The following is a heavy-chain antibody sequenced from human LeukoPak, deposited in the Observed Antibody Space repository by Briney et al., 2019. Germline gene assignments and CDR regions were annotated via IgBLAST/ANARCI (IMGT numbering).Heavy chain of an antibody. CDR2: INDIGSKT. CDR3: AAAAGYRFDI. Sequence: GGSLRLSCAASGFAFSSYSMNWVRQAPGKGLEWVSYINDIGSKTNYADSVKGRFTISRDNAKNSLYLQMNSLRAEDTAVYYCAAAAGYRFDIWGQGTMVTVSS. V-gene: IGHV3-21*04. J-gene: IGHJ3*02. CDR1: GFAFSSYS. D-gene: IGHD6-13*01.